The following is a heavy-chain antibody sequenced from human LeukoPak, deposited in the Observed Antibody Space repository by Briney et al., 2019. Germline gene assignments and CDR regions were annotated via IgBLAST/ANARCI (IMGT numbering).Heavy chain of an antibody. CDR1: GYSISSGFY. J-gene: IGHJ4*02. D-gene: IGHD6-13*01. CDR3: AREGIAAAVMS. V-gene: IGHV4-61*02. Sequence: SETLSLTCAVSGYSISSGFYWGWIRQPAGKGLEWIGRIYTSGSTNYNPSLKSRVTISVDTSKNQFSLKLSSVTAADTAVYYCAREGIAAAVMSWGQGTLVTVSS. CDR2: IYTSGST.